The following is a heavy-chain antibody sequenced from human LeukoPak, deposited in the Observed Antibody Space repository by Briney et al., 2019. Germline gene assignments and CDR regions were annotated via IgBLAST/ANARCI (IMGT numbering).Heavy chain of an antibody. CDR2: INPSGSST. CDR3: ARSPDILTGENFDY. J-gene: IGHJ4*02. V-gene: IGHV1-46*01. Sequence: ASVKVSCKASGYTFTTYSMHWVRRAPGQGLEWMGIINPSGSSTTYAQKFQGRVTMTRDMSISTAYMELSRLRSDDTAVYYCARSPDILTGENFDYWGQGTLVTVSS. D-gene: IGHD3-9*01. CDR1: GYTFTTYS.